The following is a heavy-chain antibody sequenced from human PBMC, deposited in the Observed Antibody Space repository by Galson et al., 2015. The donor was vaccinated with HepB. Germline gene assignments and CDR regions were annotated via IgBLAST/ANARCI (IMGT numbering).Heavy chain of an antibody. J-gene: IGHJ4*02. CDR2: IYWDDDK. CDR1: GFSLSTSGVG. D-gene: IGHD1-14*01. V-gene: IGHV2-5*02. Sequence: PALVKPTQTLTLTCTFSGFSLSTSGVGMGWIRQPPGKALEWLALIYWDDDKRSSPSLRSRLTITKDTSKNQVVLTMTNMDPVDTATYYCAHKRYIKNFYAYYFDYWGQGTLVTVSS. CDR3: AHKRYIKNFYAYYFDY.